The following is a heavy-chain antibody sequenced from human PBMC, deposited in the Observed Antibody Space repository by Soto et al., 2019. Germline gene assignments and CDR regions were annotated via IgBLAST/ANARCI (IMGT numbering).Heavy chain of an antibody. Sequence: VQLVESGGGLVQPGGSLRLSCVASGSSFSDQYMDWVRQAPGKGLEWVGRCGNKASHYVTEYAASVKGRFIISRDDSKNSLYLQLNSLKAEDTAVYFCTRGYSGFSYYAFDIWGHGTMVTVSS. CDR3: TRGYSGFSYYAFDI. D-gene: IGHD6-19*01. V-gene: IGHV3-72*01. J-gene: IGHJ3*02. CDR2: CGNKASHYVT. CDR1: GSSFSDQY.